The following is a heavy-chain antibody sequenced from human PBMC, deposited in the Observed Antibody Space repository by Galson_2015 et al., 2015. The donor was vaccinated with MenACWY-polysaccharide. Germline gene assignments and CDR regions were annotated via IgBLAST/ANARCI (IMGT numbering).Heavy chain of an antibody. Sequence: SLRLSCAASGFTFSRNWMNWVRQAPGKGLVWVSRINSDGRSTSYADSVKGRFTTSRDNAKNPLHLQMNSRSAEDTAVYYCARGGGRFPENYYFDYWGQGTLVTVSS. V-gene: IGHV3-74*01. J-gene: IGHJ4*02. CDR3: ARGGGRFPENYYFDY. D-gene: IGHD3-16*01. CDR1: GFTFSRNW. CDR2: INSDGRST.